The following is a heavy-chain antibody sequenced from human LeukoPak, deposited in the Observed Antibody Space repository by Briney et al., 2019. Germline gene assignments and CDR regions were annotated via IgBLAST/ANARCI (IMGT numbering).Heavy chain of an antibody. CDR3: ARESSYFDY. CDR1: GGSISSSSYY. V-gene: IGHV4-61*01. CDR2: IYYSGST. Sequence: PSETLSLTCTVSGGSISSSSYYWGWIRQPPGKGLEWIGYIYYSGSTNYNPSLKSRVTISVDTSKNQFSLKLSSVTAADTAVYYCARESSYFDYWGQGTLVTVSS. J-gene: IGHJ4*02.